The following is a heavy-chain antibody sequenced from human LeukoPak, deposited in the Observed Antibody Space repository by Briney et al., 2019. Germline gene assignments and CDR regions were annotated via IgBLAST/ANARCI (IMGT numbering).Heavy chain of an antibody. CDR3: VRYGNSCYDP. Sequence: QPGGSLRLSCSASGFTFNTYAMHWVRQAPGKGLEYVSAISTDGGGTYYADSVKGRFTIFRDNSKNTLYLQMNSLRAEDTAVYYCVRYGNSCYDPWGQGTLVTVSS. D-gene: IGHD6-13*01. V-gene: IGHV3-64D*06. CDR2: ISTDGGGT. CDR1: GFTFNTYA. J-gene: IGHJ5*02.